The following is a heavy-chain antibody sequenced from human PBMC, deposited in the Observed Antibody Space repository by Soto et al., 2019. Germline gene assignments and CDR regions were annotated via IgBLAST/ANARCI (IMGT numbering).Heavy chain of an antibody. J-gene: IGHJ4*02. V-gene: IGHV1-24*01. CDR1: GYTLTELS. Sequence: ASVKVSCKVSGYTLTELSMHWVRQAPGKGLEWMGGFDPEDGETIYAQKFQGRVTMTADTSTDTAYMELRSLRSDDTAVYYCARDTKPGYYDFWSGYYRFSFDYWGQGTLVTVSS. CDR3: ARDTKPGYYDFWSGYYRFSFDY. D-gene: IGHD3-3*01. CDR2: FDPEDGET.